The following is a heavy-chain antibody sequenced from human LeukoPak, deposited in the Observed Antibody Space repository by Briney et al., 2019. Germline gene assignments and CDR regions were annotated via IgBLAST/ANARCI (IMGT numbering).Heavy chain of an antibody. CDR1: GYTFTSYG. Sequence: ASVKVSCKASGYTFTSYGISWVRQAPGQGLEGMGWISAYNGNTNYAQKLQGRVTMTKDKSTSTAYMELRSLRSDDTAVYYCARLLWFGELSLWFDPWGQGTLVTVSS. V-gene: IGHV1-18*01. CDR2: ISAYNGNT. CDR3: ARLLWFGELSLWFDP. J-gene: IGHJ5*02. D-gene: IGHD3-10*01.